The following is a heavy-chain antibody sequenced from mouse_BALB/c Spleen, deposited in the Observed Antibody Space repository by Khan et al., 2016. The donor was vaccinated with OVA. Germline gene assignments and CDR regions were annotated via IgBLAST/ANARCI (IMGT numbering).Heavy chain of an antibody. V-gene: IGHV3-2*02. Sequence: VQLVESGPGLVKPSQSLSLTCTVTGYSITSEYTRNWIRQFPGNKLEWMGFISYSGSTRYNPSLKSRISLTRDTSTNQFFLQLNSVTSEDTATYYCARKDYYDYYLFHYWGQGTLVTVSA. CDR1: GYSITSEYT. J-gene: IGHJ3*01. CDR2: ISYSGST. D-gene: IGHD2-4*01. CDR3: ARKDYYDYYLFHY.